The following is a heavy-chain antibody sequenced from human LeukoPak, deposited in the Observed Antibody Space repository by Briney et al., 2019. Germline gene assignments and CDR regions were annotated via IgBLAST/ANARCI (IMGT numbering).Heavy chain of an antibody. D-gene: IGHD6-19*01. CDR3: ARGKDPVAVTAPNWFDP. V-gene: IGHV1-18*01. Sequence: ASVKVSCKASGYTFTSYDINWVRQAPGQGLEWMGWISGYNGNTNYAQKLQGRLTMTTDTSTSTAYMELRSLRSDDTAVYYCARGKDPVAVTAPNWFDPWGQGTLVTVSS. CDR2: ISGYNGNT. CDR1: GYTFTSYD. J-gene: IGHJ5*02.